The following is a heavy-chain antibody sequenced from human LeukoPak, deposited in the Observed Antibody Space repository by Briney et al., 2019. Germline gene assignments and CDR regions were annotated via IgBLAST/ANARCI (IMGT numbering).Heavy chain of an antibody. J-gene: IGHJ4*02. V-gene: IGHV3-33*08. CDR2: IWHDGTKE. CDR1: GFTFNNYA. Sequence: GGSLRLSCAAAGFTFNNYAMGWVRQAPGKGLEWVTLIWHDGTKENYADSVKGRFTISRDNSRSTLYLQMSSLRVEDTAVYYCARDYSYGSLDYRGQGTLVTVSS. CDR3: ARDYSYGSLDY. D-gene: IGHD5-18*01.